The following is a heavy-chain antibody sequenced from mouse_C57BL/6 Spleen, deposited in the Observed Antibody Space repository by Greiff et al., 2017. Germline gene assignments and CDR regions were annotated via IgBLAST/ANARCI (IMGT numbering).Heavy chain of an antibody. CDR3: ARGGSGYDAMDY. J-gene: IGHJ4*01. D-gene: IGHD3-2*02. CDR2: ISYSGSA. V-gene: IGHV3-1*01. CDR1: GYSITSGYD. Sequence: EVQGVESGPGMVKPSQSLSLTCPVTGYSITSGYDWHWIRHFPGNKLEWMGYISYSGSATYNPSLKSRISITHDTSKNHFFLKLNSVTTEDTATYYCARGGSGYDAMDYWGQGTSVTVSS.